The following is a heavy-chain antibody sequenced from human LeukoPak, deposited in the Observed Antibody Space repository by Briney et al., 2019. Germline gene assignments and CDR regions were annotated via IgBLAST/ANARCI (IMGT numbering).Heavy chain of an antibody. D-gene: IGHD3-10*01. V-gene: IGHV3-7*01. Sequence: GGSLRLTCAASGFTFSNYWMTWVRQAPGQGPEFLANIKPTGSETYYVDPVKGRFTISRDNATNLLFLQMNSLRGEDTALYYCGGFGYEAAVDLWGRGTLVTVSS. CDR3: GGFGYEAAVDL. CDR1: GFTFSNYW. CDR2: IKPTGSET. J-gene: IGHJ4*02.